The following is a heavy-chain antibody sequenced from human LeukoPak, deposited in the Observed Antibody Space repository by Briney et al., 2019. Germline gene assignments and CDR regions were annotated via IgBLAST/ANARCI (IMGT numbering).Heavy chain of an antibody. Sequence: GGSLRLSCAASGFTFSSYAMSWVRQAPGKGLEWVSAISGSGGSTYYADSVKGRFAISRDNSKNTLYLQMNSLRAEDTAVYYCAKNPAGSWYPQCFDYWGQGTLVTVSS. D-gene: IGHD6-13*01. J-gene: IGHJ4*02. V-gene: IGHV3-23*01. CDR2: ISGSGGST. CDR1: GFTFSSYA. CDR3: AKNPAGSWYPQCFDY.